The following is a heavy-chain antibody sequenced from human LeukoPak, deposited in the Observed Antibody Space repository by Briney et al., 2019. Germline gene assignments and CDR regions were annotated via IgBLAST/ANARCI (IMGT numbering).Heavy chain of an antibody. CDR1: GGSISSNSYY. V-gene: IGHV4-39*07. CDR2: IYYSGST. J-gene: IGHJ5*02. D-gene: IGHD5-12*01. CDR3: AVNSGYDLHWFDP. Sequence: SETLSLTCAVSGGSISSNSYYWGWIRQPPGKGLGWIGSIYYSGSTYYNPSLKSRVTISVDTSKNQFSLKLSSVTAADTAVYYCAVNSGYDLHWFDPWGQGTLVTVSS.